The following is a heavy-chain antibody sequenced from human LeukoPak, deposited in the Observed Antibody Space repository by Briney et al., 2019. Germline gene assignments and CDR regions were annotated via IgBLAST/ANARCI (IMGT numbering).Heavy chain of an antibody. V-gene: IGHV4-61*02. J-gene: IGHJ4*02. CDR2: IYTDGIT. D-gene: IGHD3-16*01. CDR3: ARFAFSSLRLDY. CDR1: GASISANNYY. Sequence: SETLSLTCNVSGASISANNYYWTWLRQPAGKGLEWIGRIYTDGITNYSPSLKSRVTIFLDKPKNQFSLKLTSMTAADTAVYYCARFAFSSLRLDYWGQGAQVIVSS.